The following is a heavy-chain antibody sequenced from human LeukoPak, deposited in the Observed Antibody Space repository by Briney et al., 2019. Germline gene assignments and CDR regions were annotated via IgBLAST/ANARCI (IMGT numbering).Heavy chain of an antibody. Sequence: PSGTLSLTCVVSGGSISSSNWWSWVRQPPEKGLEWIGEIYHSGSTNYNPSLKSRVTISVDTSKNQFSLKLSSVTAADTAVYYCASRRAYCSSTSCYERYYYYYMDVWGKGTTVTVSS. V-gene: IGHV4-4*02. CDR1: GGSISSSNW. CDR2: IYHSGST. D-gene: IGHD2-2*01. J-gene: IGHJ6*03. CDR3: ASRRAYCSSTSCYERYYYYYMDV.